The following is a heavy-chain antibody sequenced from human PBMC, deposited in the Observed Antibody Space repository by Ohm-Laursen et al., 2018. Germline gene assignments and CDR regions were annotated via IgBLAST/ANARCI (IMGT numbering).Heavy chain of an antibody. CDR1: GYTFSSYD. D-gene: IGHD2-2*02. CDR2: MNPNSGNT. CDR3: ARGLVPAAIADYYYYYGMDV. J-gene: IGHJ6*02. V-gene: IGHV1-8*01. Sequence: ASVKVSCKVSGYTFSSYDINWVRQATGQGLEWMGWMNPNSGNTGYAQKFQGRVTMTRNTSISTAYMELSSLRSEDTAVYYCARGLVPAAIADYYYYYGMDVWGQGTTVTVSS.